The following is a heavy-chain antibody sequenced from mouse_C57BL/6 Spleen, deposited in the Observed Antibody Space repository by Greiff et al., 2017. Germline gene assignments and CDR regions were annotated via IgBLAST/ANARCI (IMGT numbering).Heavy chain of an antibody. D-gene: IGHD2-5*01. CDR2: INPYNGGT. J-gene: IGHJ4*01. CDR1: GYTFTDYY. CDR3: ARGGYSNYAGAMDY. Sequence: EVKLQESGPVLVKPGASVKMSCKASGYTFTDYYMNWVKQSHGKSLEWIGVINPYNGGTSYNQKFKGKATLTVDKSSSTAYMELNSLTSEDSAVYYCARGGYSNYAGAMDYWGQGTSVTVSS. V-gene: IGHV1-19*01.